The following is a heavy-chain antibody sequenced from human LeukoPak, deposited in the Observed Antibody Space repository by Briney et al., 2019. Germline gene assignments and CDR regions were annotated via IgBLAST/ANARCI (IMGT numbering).Heavy chain of an antibody. Sequence: SVTVSFNSSGGSITIRSITWMRQPPAQGLEWVGSVVPNFSTSKYAQAFQGRVTITADKATTKAYMELSSMRSDDTAVYYCAGGRTDIVVVPATLRNSYFDCWGQGTLVTVSS. V-gene: IGHV1-69*06. CDR1: GGSITIRS. CDR2: VVPNFSTS. CDR3: AGGRTDIVVVPATLRNSYFDC. J-gene: IGHJ4*02. D-gene: IGHD2-2*01.